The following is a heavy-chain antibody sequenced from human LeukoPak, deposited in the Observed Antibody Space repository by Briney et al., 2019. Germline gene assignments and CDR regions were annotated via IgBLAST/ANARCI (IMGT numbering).Heavy chain of an antibody. CDR1: GFTVSSNY. V-gene: IGHV3-53*01. J-gene: IGHJ4*02. CDR3: ARATYYGSGEGY. CDR2: IYSGGST. Sequence: GGSLRLSCAASGFTVSSNYMSWVRQAPGKGLEWVSVIYSGGSTYYADSVKGRFTISRDNSKNTLYLQMNSLRAEDTAVYYCARATYYGSGEGYWGQGTLVTVSS. D-gene: IGHD3-10*01.